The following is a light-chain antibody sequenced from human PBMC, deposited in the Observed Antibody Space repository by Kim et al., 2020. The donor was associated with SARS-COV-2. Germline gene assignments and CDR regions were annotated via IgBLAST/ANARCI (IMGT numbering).Light chain of an antibody. CDR2: DVN. Sequence: GQSVTMSCSGTSGDIGGYDSVSWYQHHAGKAPKHMIYDVNKRPSGVPDRFSGSKSGNTASLTISGLQAKDEADYYCCSHAGSYTWVFGGGTKVTVL. CDR3: CSHAGSYTWV. J-gene: IGLJ3*02. CDR1: SGDIGGYDS. V-gene: IGLV2-11*01.